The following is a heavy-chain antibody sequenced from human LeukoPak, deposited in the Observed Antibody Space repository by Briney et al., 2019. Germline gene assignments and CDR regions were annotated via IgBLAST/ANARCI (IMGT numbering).Heavy chain of an antibody. D-gene: IGHD1-26*01. J-gene: IGHJ3*02. CDR3: ASEAYSGTYQGAFDI. V-gene: IGHV3-66*01. CDR1: GFTVSSNY. CDR2: IYSGGST. Sequence: GGSLRLSCAASGFTVSSNYMSWVRQAPGKGLEWVSVIYSGGSTYYADSVKGRFTISRGNSKNTLYLQMNSLRAEDTAVYYCASEAYSGTYQGAFDIWGQGTMVTVSS.